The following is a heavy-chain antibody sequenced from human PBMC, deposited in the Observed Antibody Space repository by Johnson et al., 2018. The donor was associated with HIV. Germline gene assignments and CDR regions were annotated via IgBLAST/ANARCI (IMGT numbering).Heavy chain of an antibody. CDR1: GFTFDDYA. Sequence: EVQLVESGGGLVQRGGSLRLSCAASGFTFDDYAMHWVRQAPGRGLEWVSVIYSGGSTYYADSVEGRFTVSRDNSKNTLHLQMNSLRAEDTAIYYCAKSPAKDHGGNSGAFTIWGQGTMVTVSS. V-gene: IGHV3-23*03. CDR2: IYSGGST. D-gene: IGHD4-23*01. J-gene: IGHJ3*02. CDR3: AKSPAKDHGGNSGAFTI.